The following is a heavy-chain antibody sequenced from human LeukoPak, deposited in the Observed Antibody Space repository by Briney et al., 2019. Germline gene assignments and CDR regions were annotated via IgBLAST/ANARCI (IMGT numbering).Heavy chain of an antibody. V-gene: IGHV4-30-2*01. CDR2: IYHSGST. Sequence: PSETLSLTCAVSGGSISSGGYSWSWIRQPPGKGLEWIGYIYHSGSTYYNPSLKSRVTISVDRSKNQFSLKLSSVTAADTAVYYCAAGSGNRAYGMDVWGKGTTVTVSS. J-gene: IGHJ6*04. CDR1: GGSISSGGYS. D-gene: IGHD3-10*01. CDR3: AAGSGNRAYGMDV.